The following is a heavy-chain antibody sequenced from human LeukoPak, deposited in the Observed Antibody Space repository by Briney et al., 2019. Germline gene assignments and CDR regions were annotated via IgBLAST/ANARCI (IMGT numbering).Heavy chain of an antibody. CDR3: ARELGKYCSSTSCYTRRYYYYYMDV. CDR1: GVSISSGSYY. V-gene: IGHV4-61*02. J-gene: IGHJ6*03. CDR2: IFTSGST. Sequence: PSQTLSLTCTVSGVSISSGSYYWSWIRQPAGKGLEWIGRIFTSGSTNYNPSLKSRVTISVDTSKNQFSLKLSSVTAADTAVYYCARELGKYCSSTSCYTRRYYYYYMDVWGKGTTVTVSS. D-gene: IGHD2-2*02.